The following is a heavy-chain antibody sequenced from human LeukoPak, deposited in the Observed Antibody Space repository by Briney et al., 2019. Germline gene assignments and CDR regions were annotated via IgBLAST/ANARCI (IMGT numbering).Heavy chain of an antibody. CDR3: ARVRYSSGWYEYYFDY. D-gene: IGHD6-19*01. Sequence: GGSLRLSCAASGFTFSSYAMSWVRQAPGKGLEWVSAISGSGGSTYYADSVKGRFTISRDNSKNTLYLQMSSLRAEDTAVYYCARVRYSSGWYEYYFDYWGQGTLVTVSS. V-gene: IGHV3-23*01. CDR2: ISGSGGST. J-gene: IGHJ4*02. CDR1: GFTFSSYA.